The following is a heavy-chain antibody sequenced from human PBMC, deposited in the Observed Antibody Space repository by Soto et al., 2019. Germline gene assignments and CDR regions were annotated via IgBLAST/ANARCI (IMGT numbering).Heavy chain of an antibody. J-gene: IGHJ4*02. V-gene: IGHV3-72*01. CDR1: GFTFSDHY. Sequence: PGGSLRLACAASGFTFSDHYKDWVRRASGRWVDWVGRTRNKANSYPTEYAASWKGRFTISRDDSKNSLYLQMNSLKTEDTVVYYCARDNPSQPGAYFDYWGQGTLVTVSS. D-gene: IGHD3-10*01. CDR3: ARDNPSQPGAYFDY. CDR2: TRNKANSYPT.